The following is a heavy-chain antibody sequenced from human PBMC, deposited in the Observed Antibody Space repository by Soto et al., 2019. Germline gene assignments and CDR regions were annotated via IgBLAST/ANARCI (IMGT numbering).Heavy chain of an antibody. Sequence: EVQLVESGGGLVQPGGSLRLSCAASGFTLTSYNMNWVRQAPGKGLEWVSYISRSGSTMYYADSVKGRFTISRDNAKNSLYLQMNSLRDDDTAVYYCARDLGYWSQGSLVTVSS. CDR3: ARDLGY. V-gene: IGHV3-48*02. CDR2: ISRSGSTM. CDR1: GFTLTSYN. J-gene: IGHJ4*02.